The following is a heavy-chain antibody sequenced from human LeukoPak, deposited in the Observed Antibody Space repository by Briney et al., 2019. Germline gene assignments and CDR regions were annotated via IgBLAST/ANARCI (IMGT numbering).Heavy chain of an antibody. V-gene: IGHV4-31*03. CDR2: IYYSGST. D-gene: IGHD5-12*01. Sequence: SETLSLTCTVSGGSITSGDYYWSWIRQHPGKGLEWIGYIYYSGSTYYNPSLKSRVTISVDPSKNQFSLKLSSVTAADTAVYYCARYRGYSGYTPGNALDIWGQGTMVTVSS. CDR3: ARYRGYSGYTPGNALDI. CDR1: GGSITSGDYY. J-gene: IGHJ3*02.